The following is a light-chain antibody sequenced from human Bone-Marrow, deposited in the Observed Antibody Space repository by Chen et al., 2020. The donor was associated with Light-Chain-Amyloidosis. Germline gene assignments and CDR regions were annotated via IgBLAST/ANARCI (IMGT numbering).Light chain of an antibody. Sequence: QPALTPPTSGSGSPGQSITISCTGTSTDVGGDNHVSWYKQHPAKAPKLMIYEVTNRPSWVPDRFSGSKSDTTASLTISGLQTEDEADYFCSSYTITNALVFGSGTRVTVL. CDR2: EVT. CDR3: SSYTITNALV. J-gene: IGLJ1*01. CDR1: STDVGGDNH. V-gene: IGLV2-14*01.